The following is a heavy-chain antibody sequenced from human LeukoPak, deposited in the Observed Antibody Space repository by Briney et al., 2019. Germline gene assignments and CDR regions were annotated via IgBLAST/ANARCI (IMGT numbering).Heavy chain of an antibody. CDR2: ISYDGSNK. CDR3: ARDQDPYSSGWYGGGFDY. CDR1: GFTFSSYA. Sequence: PGRSLRLSSAASGFTFSSYAMHWVRQAPGKGLEWVAVISYDGSNKYYADSVKGRFTISRDNSKNTLYLQMNSLRAEDTAVYYCARDQDPYSSGWYGGGFDYWGQGTLVTVSS. D-gene: IGHD6-19*01. J-gene: IGHJ4*02. V-gene: IGHV3-30-3*01.